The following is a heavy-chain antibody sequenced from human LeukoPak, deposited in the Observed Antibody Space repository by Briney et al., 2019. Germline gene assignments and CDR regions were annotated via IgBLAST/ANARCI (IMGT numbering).Heavy chain of an antibody. V-gene: IGHV4-39*07. Sequence: PSETLSLTCTVSGGSISSGSYYWAWIRQPPGKGLEWIGSFHYSGSTNYNPSLKSRVTMSVDTSKNQFSLKLSSVTAADTAVYYCARDPFSGYDSPVSVDVWGKGTTVTISS. J-gene: IGHJ6*04. D-gene: IGHD5-12*01. CDR2: FHYSGST. CDR3: ARDPFSGYDSPVSVDV. CDR1: GGSISSGSYY.